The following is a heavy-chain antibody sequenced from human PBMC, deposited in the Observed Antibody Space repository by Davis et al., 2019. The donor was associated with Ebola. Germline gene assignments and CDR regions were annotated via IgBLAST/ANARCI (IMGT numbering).Heavy chain of an antibody. Sequence: GESLKISCAASGFTFSSYWMSWVRQAPGKGLVWVANIKHDGSKEYYVDSVKGRFTISRDNAKNSLFLQMNSLRAEDTAVYYCAKSGLSFGVVKYHYGMDVWGKGTTVTVSS. D-gene: IGHD3-3*01. CDR2: IKHDGSKE. J-gene: IGHJ6*04. V-gene: IGHV3-7*03. CDR1: GFTFSSYW. CDR3: AKSGLSFGVVKYHYGMDV.